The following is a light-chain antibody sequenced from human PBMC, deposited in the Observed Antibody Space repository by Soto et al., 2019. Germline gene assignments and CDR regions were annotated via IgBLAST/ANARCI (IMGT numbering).Light chain of an antibody. J-gene: IGLJ1*01. CDR3: SPYTSRSTPYV. V-gene: IGLV2-14*01. Sequence: SVLTQPACVSVSTAQSITISCTRTSSDVGGYNYVSWYQQHPGKAPKLMIYDVSNRPSGVSNRFSGSKSGNTASLTISGLQAEDETDYYWSPYTSRSTPYVFGTVTKFT. CDR1: SSDVGGYNY. CDR2: DVS.